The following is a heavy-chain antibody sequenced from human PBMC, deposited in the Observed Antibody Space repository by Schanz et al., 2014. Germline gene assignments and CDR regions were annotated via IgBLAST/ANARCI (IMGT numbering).Heavy chain of an antibody. J-gene: IGHJ4*02. V-gene: IGHV3-21*02. CDR3: VRERTNYGGNSYFFDH. D-gene: IGHD2-21*02. CDR2: ISSRSSRI. Sequence: EVQLVESGGGLVKPGGSLRLSCGVSGFTASSHSMNWVRQAPGKGLEWVSSISSRSSRIYYADSVKGRFTVSRDNAKNSVYLQMNGLRVEDTAVYYCVRERTNYGGNSYFFDHWGQGTLXTVSS. CDR1: GFTASSHS.